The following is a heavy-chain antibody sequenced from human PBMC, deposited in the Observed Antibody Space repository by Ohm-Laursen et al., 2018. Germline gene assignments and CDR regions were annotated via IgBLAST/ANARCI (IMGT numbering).Heavy chain of an antibody. V-gene: IGHV4-4*07. J-gene: IGHJ3*01. Sequence: TLSLTCTVSGASINSHHWSWIRQPAGKGLEWIGHVSSSGSTNYNPSLKSRVTLSLDTSKNQFSLRLRSVTAADTAVYYCARLRWDLRSKAFDLWGQGTMVTVSS. CDR1: GASINSHH. D-gene: IGHD1-26*01. CDR3: ARLRWDLRSKAFDL. CDR2: VSSSGST.